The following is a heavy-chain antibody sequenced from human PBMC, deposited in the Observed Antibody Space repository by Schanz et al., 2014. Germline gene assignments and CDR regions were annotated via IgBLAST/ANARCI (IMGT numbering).Heavy chain of an antibody. CDR3: ARENLNWEAFDI. CDR2: INSDGTTT. D-gene: IGHD7-27*01. Sequence: EVQLVESGGGFVHPGGSLRLSCSASGFAFSFYWMHWVRQAPGKGLVWVSRINSDGTTTNYADSVKGRFTISRDNAKNTLYLQMSSLRAGDTAVYYCARENLNWEAFDIWGQGTVVTVSS. J-gene: IGHJ3*02. V-gene: IGHV3-74*01. CDR1: GFAFSFYW.